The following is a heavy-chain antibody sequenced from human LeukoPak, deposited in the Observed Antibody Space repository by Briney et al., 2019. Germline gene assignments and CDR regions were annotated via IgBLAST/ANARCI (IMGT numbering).Heavy chain of an antibody. J-gene: IGHJ5*02. CDR3: AKGASGGFLDWFEA. CDR2: ISGSGDST. D-gene: IGHD3-3*01. CDR1: GFTFSNYG. V-gene: IGHV3-23*01. Sequence: PGGSLRLSCAASGFTFSNYGMSWVRQAPGKGLEWVSGISGSGDSTYYADSVKGRFTISRDNSKNMLYLQMNSLRAEDTAEYYCAKGASGGFLDWFEAWGQGTLVTVTS.